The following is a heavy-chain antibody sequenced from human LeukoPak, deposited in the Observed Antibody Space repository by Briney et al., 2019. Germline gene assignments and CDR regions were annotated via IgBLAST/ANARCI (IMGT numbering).Heavy chain of an antibody. CDR1: SGSISSSNYY. D-gene: IGHD6-13*01. CDR3: SYYSSAWYPYWYFDL. J-gene: IGHJ2*01. Sequence: SETLSLTCSVSSGSISSSNYYWGWIRQPPGKGLEWIGSIYYSGNTYYNPSLKSRVTISIDTSRNQSSLRLKSVTAADTAVYYCSYYSSAWYPYWYFDLWGRGTLVTVSS. CDR2: IYYSGNT. V-gene: IGHV4-39*01.